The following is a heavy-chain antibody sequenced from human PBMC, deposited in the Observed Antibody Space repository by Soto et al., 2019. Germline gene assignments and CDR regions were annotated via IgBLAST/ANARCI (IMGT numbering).Heavy chain of an antibody. D-gene: IGHD3-3*01. J-gene: IGHJ6*02. CDR3: ARGGKRITIFGVVYGMDV. CDR1: GGSISSYY. CDR2: IYTSGST. V-gene: IGHV4-4*07. Sequence: SETLSLTCTVSGGSISSYYWSWIRQPAGKGLEWIGRIYTSGSTNYNPSLKSRVTMSVDTSKNQFSLKLSSVTAADTAVYYCARGGKRITIFGVVYGMDVWGQGTTVTVSS.